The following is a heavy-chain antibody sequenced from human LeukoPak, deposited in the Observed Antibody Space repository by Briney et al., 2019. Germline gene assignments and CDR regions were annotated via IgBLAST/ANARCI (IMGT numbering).Heavy chain of an antibody. D-gene: IGHD6-13*01. CDR2: ISRSGDST. Sequence: GGSLRLSCAVSGVTFSSYPMSWVRQAPGKGLGWVSSISRSGDSTYYADSVKGRFTISRDTSTNTLYLQMNSLRAEDTAIYYCAKDLGSSPPGDSWGQGTLVTVSS. CDR3: AKDLGSSPPGDS. J-gene: IGHJ4*02. CDR1: GVTFSSYP. V-gene: IGHV3-23*01.